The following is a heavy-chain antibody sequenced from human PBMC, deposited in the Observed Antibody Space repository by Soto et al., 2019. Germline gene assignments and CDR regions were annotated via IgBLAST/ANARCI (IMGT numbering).Heavy chain of an antibody. CDR1: GGSFSDYY. D-gene: IGHD6-13*01. Sequence: EPLSLTCAVYGGSFSDYYWSWIRQPPGKGLEWIGEINPSGSTTYNPSLKSRVTISVDTSKNQFSLKLSSVTAADTAVYYCARGLPGYSSSWYDHWGQGALATVSS. V-gene: IGHV4-34*01. J-gene: IGHJ5*02. CDR3: ARGLPGYSSSWYDH. CDR2: INPSGST.